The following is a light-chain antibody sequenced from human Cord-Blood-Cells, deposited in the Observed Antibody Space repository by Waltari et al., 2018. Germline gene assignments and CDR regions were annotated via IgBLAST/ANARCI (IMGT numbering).Light chain of an antibody. V-gene: IGKV1-6*01. CDR1: QGIRND. CDR3: LQDYNYPPT. Sequence: AIHMTQYPSSLPASVGDRVNITCRASQGIRNDSGWYQQKPGKAPKLLIYAASRLQSVVPSRFSGSVSGTDFTLTISSLQPEDFATYYCLQDYNYPPTFGQGTKLEIK. J-gene: IGKJ2*01. CDR2: AAS.